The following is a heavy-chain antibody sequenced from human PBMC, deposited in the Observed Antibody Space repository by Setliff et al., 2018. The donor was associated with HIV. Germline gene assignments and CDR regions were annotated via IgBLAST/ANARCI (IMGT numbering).Heavy chain of an antibody. V-gene: IGHV1-2*02. CDR2: INPYSGGA. Sequence: ASVKVSCKASGYMFIGYYIHWVRQAPGQGLEWMGWINPYSGGANYAQKFQGSVTMTRDTSITTAYMELSRLRSEDTALYYCAGSILTGYYTFGADYWGQGTLVTVSS. CDR3: AGSILTGYYTFGADY. J-gene: IGHJ4*02. CDR1: GYMFIGYY. D-gene: IGHD3-9*01.